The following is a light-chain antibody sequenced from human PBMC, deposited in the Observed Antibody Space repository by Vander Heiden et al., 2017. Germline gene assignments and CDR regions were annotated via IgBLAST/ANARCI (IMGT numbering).Light chain of an antibody. J-gene: IGLJ2*01. Sequence: SYELPQPPWLFWSPGQPARIPCSGATLGDKYACWYQQKPGQSPVLVIYQDSKRPSGIPERFSGSNSGNTATLTSGETQDMDEADYYCQACDSRTVVFGGGTKLTVL. CDR1: TLGDKY. V-gene: IGLV3-1*01. CDR3: QACDSRTVV. CDR2: QDS.